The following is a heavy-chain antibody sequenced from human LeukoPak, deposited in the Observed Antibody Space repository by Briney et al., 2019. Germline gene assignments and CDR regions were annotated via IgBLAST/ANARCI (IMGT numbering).Heavy chain of an antibody. Sequence: PSETLSLTCAVYGGSFSGYYWSWIRQPPGKGLEWIGEINHSGSTNYNPSLKSRVTISVDTSKNQFSLKLSSVTAADTAVYYCARAGGWWSTYYSDYWGQGTLVTVSS. CDR2: INHSGST. V-gene: IGHV4-34*01. J-gene: IGHJ4*02. D-gene: IGHD2-15*01. CDR1: GGSFSGYY. CDR3: ARAGGWWSTYYSDY.